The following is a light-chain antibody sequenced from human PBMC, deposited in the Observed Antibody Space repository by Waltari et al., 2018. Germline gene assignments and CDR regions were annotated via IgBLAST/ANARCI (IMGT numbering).Light chain of an antibody. CDR3: CSYAGGSYV. V-gene: IGLV2-11*01. CDR2: DVT. Sequence: QSALPQPRPVPGSPGQSVTIPCTGTSRDIGGYAYVSWYQQHPGKAPKLFIYDVTKRPSGVPDRFSGSRSGTTASLTISGLQPEDEADYYCCSYAGGSYVFGTGTKVTVL. CDR1: SRDIGGYAY. J-gene: IGLJ1*01.